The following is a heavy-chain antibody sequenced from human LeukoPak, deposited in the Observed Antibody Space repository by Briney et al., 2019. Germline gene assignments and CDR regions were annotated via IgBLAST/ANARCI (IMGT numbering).Heavy chain of an antibody. J-gene: IGHJ6*02. V-gene: IGHV5-51*01. CDR3: ARLLQRGSGRAYYYGIDH. CDR2: IYPGDSDT. D-gene: IGHD3-10*01. CDR1: EYSFTSYW. Sequence: GESLQISCKGSEYSFTSYWIGWVRQMPGKGLEWMGIIYPGDSDTRYSPSFQGQVTISADKSISTAYLQWSSLKASDTAMYYCARLLQRGSGRAYYYGIDHWGRGTPVTVSS.